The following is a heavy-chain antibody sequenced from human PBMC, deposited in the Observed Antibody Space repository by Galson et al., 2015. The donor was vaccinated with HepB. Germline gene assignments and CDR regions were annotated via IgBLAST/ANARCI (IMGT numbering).Heavy chain of an antibody. Sequence: SLRLSCAASGFTLTSYWMNWVRQAPGKGLEWVAIIKQDGSEKYYVDSVKGRFTISRNNAKNSVYLQMNSLRAEDTAVYFCARRRGRIFGVFADYGVDVWGPGATVGVS. V-gene: IGHV3-7*01. CDR3: ARRRGRIFGVFADYGVDV. CDR1: GFTLTSYW. D-gene: IGHD3-3*01. J-gene: IGHJ6*02. CDR2: IKQDGSEK.